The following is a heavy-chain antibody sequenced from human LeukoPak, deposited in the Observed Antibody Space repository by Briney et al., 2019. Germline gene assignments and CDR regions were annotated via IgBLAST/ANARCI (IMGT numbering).Heavy chain of an antibody. D-gene: IGHD6-13*01. Sequence: SETLSLTCAVYGGSFSGYYWSWIRQPPGKGLEWIGEINHSGSTNYNPSLKSRVTISVDTSKNQFSLKLNSVTAADTAVYYCARGLIAAAGTLAEYFQHWGQGTLVTVSS. J-gene: IGHJ1*01. CDR1: GGSFSGYY. V-gene: IGHV4-34*01. CDR3: ARGLIAAAGTLAEYFQH. CDR2: INHSGST.